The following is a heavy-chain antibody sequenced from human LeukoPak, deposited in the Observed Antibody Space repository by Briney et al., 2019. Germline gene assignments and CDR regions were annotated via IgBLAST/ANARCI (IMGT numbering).Heavy chain of an antibody. CDR3: ARGSPNMDTAMVTSPYYFDY. J-gene: IGHJ4*02. D-gene: IGHD5-18*01. V-gene: IGHV4-34*01. CDR2: INHSGST. Sequence: SETLSLTCAVYGGSFSGYYWSWIRQPPGKGLEWIGEINHSGSTNYNPSLKSRVTISVDTSKNQFSLKLSSVTAADTAVYYCARGSPNMDTAMVTSPYYFDYWGQGTLVTVSS. CDR1: GGSFSGYY.